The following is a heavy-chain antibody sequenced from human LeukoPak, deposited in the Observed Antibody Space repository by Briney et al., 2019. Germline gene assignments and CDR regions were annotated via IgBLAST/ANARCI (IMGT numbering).Heavy chain of an antibody. J-gene: IGHJ4*02. Sequence: PSETLSLTCTVSGGSISSSNYYWGWIRQPPGKGLEWIGSIYNSGSTYYNSSLKSRVTISVDTSKNQFSLKLSSVTAADTVVYYCARSSSFDYWGQGTLVTVSS. D-gene: IGHD6-6*01. CDR1: GGSISSSNYY. CDR2: IYNSGST. V-gene: IGHV4-39*01. CDR3: ARSSSFDY.